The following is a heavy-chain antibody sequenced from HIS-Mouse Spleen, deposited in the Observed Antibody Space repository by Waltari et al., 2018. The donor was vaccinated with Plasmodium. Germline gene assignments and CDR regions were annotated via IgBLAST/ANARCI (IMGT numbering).Heavy chain of an antibody. J-gene: IGHJ2*01. D-gene: IGHD3-9*01. CDR3: AREDILTGYYNDYWYFDL. CDR1: GFTFSSYS. Sequence: EVQLVESGGGLVKPGGSLRLSCAASGFTFSSYSMNWVRQAPGGGREWVSSNSSSSSYKYYADSVKGRFTISRDNAKNSLYLQMNSLRAEDTAVYYCAREDILTGYYNDYWYFDLWGRGTLVTVSS. CDR2: NSSSSSYK. V-gene: IGHV3-21*01.